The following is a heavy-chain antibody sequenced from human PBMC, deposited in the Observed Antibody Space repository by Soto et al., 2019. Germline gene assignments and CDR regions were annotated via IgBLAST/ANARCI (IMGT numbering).Heavy chain of an antibody. D-gene: IGHD4-17*01. CDR2: IFYSGST. J-gene: IGHJ3*02. CDR1: GGSISSYY. Sequence: QVQLQESGPGLVKPSETLSLTCTVSGGSISSYYWSWIRQPPGKGLEWIGYIFYSGSTNYNPSLKSRVTISVDTSKNQFSLKLSSVTAADTAVYYCARRYGSAFDIWDHGTMVIVSS. V-gene: IGHV4-59*01. CDR3: ARRYGSAFDI.